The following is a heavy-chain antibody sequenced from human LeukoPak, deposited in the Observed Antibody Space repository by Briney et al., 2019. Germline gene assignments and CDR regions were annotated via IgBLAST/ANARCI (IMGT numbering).Heavy chain of an antibody. Sequence: ASVKVSCKASGGTFISYAISWVRQAPGQGGEWMGGIIPIFGTANYAQKFQGRVTITTDESTSTAYMELSTLRSEDTAVYYCARVIAARPIRFDPWGQGTLVTVSS. CDR1: GGTFISYA. V-gene: IGHV1-69*05. CDR2: IIPIFGTA. D-gene: IGHD6-6*01. J-gene: IGHJ5*02. CDR3: ARVIAARPIRFDP.